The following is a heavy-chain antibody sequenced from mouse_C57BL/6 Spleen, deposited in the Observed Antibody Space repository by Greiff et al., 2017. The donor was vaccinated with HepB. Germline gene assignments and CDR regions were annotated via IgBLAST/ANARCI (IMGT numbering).Heavy chain of an antibody. J-gene: IGHJ4*01. CDR2: IYPGDGDT. D-gene: IGHD1-1*01. Sequence: VQLQQSGPELVKPGASVKISCKASGYAFSSSWMNWVKQRPGKGLEWIGRIYPGDGDTNYNGKFKGKATLTADKSSSTAYMQLSSLTSEDSAVYFCARSGGRYYGPGAMDYWGQGTSVTVSS. CDR1: GYAFSSSW. CDR3: ARSGGRYYGPGAMDY. V-gene: IGHV1-82*01.